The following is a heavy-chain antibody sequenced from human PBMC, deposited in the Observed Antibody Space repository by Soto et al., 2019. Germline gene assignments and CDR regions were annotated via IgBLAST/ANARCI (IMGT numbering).Heavy chain of an antibody. Sequence: SETLSLTCAVSGVSITSTNWWSWVRQSPGKGLEWIGQIYHSGITNYNPSLKTRVSMSLDKANNHFSLNLTSVTAADTAVYYCARRPVAAMPWFDPWGQVTQVTVSS. V-gene: IGHV4-4*02. CDR1: GVSITSTNW. CDR3: ARRPVAAMPWFDP. J-gene: IGHJ5*02. CDR2: IYHSGIT. D-gene: IGHD2-2*01.